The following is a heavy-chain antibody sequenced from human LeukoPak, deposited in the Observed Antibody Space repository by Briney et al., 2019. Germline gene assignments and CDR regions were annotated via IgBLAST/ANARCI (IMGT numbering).Heavy chain of an antibody. V-gene: IGHV3-23*01. J-gene: IGHJ4*02. CDR1: GFTFGSYA. CDR3: AKARRYTSDLDY. Sequence: GGSLRLSCAASGFTFGSYALSWVRQTPGKGLEWVSAITASGGNSYYTDSVKGRFTISRDISKSTLYLQLNSLRAEDTAVYYCAKARRYTSDLDYWGQGTLVTVSS. D-gene: IGHD6-19*01. CDR2: ITASGGNS.